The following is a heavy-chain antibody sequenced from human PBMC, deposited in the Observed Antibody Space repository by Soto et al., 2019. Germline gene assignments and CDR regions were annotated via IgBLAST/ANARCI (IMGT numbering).Heavy chain of an antibody. CDR3: ARLEGLATISYYFDY. CDR2: IYYRGNT. Sequence: TVAGGTIISLSCCWVWNRQPPGKGLEWIGSIYYRGNTYYNPSLKTRVTISLDKSKSQFSLKLNSVTAADSAVYFCARLEGLATISYYFDYWGQGTLGTVSS. J-gene: IGHJ4*02. D-gene: IGHD3-9*01. V-gene: IGHV4-39*01. CDR1: GGTIISLSCC.